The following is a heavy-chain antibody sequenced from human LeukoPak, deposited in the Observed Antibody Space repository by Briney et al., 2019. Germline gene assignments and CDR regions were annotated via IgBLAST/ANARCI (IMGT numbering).Heavy chain of an antibody. CDR2: INPNSGGT. D-gene: IGHD6-19*01. CDR1: GYTFTSYY. J-gene: IGHJ5*02. V-gene: IGHV1-2*02. Sequence: ASVKVSCKASGYTFTSYYMHWVRQAPGQGLEWMGWINPNSGGTNYAQKFQGRVTMTRDTSISTAYMELSRLRSDDTAVYYCARDSSGWYLGGDWFDPWGQGTLVTVSS. CDR3: ARDSSGWYLGGDWFDP.